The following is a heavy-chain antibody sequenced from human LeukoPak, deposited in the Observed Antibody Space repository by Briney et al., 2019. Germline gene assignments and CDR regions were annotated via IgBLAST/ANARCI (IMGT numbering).Heavy chain of an antibody. CDR2: INSNGGTT. D-gene: IGHD6-19*01. Sequence: GGSLRLSCVASGFTFSNFAMSWVRQAPGKGLEWVSVINSNGGTTYYAGSVKGRFTISRDNSRNTVSLQMNSLRADHTAIYYCVWDRGSGWYYIDCWGQGTLVTVSS. V-gene: IGHV3-23*01. J-gene: IGHJ4*02. CDR1: GFTFSNFA. CDR3: VWDRGSGWYYIDC.